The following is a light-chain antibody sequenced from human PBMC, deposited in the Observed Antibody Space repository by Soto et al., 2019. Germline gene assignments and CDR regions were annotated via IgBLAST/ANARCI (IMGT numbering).Light chain of an antibody. CDR2: DAS. V-gene: IGKV3-11*01. CDR3: QQRSNWPLT. J-gene: IGKJ4*01. CDR1: QSVSSY. Sequence: EIVLTQCPATLSLSPGERATLSCRASQSVSSYLAWYQQKPGQAPRLLIYDASNRATGIPARFSGSGSGTDFTLTISSLEPEDFAVYYCQQRSNWPLTFGGGTKVDMK.